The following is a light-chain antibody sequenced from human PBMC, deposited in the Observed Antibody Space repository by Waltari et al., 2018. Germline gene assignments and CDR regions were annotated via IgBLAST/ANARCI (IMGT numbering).Light chain of an antibody. CDR3: SSFAGSNPYV. V-gene: IGLV2-8*01. CDR2: EVS. J-gene: IGLJ1*01. Sequence: QSALTQPPSASGSPGQSVTISCTGTSTDVGGYNYVSWYQQHPGKAPKPMIYEVSKRPSGVPDRFSGSKSGNTASLTGSGLQAEEEADYYCSSFAGSNPYVFGTGTKVTVL. CDR1: STDVGGYNY.